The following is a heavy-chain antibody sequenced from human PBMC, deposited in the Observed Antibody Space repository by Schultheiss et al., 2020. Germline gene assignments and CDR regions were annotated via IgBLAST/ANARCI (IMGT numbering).Heavy chain of an antibody. CDR1: GYTFTSYD. Sequence: GESLKISCKASGYTFTSYDINWVRQATGQGLEWMGWMNPNSGNTGYAQKFQGRVTMTRNTSISTAYMELSRLRSDDTVVYYCARGGYDILTGYYLKGNGMDVWGQGTTVTVSS. CDR2: MNPNSGNT. D-gene: IGHD3-9*01. V-gene: IGHV1-8*01. J-gene: IGHJ6*02. CDR3: ARGGYDILTGYYLKGNGMDV.